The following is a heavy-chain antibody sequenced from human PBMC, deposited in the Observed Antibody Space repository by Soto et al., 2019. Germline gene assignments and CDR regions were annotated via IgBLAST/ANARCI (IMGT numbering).Heavy chain of an antibody. Sequence: SETLSLTCTVSGGSISSSSYYWGWIRQPPGKGLEWIGSIYYSGSTYYNPSLKSRVTISVDTSKNQFSLKLSSVTAADTAVYYCARNDYGDHNWFDPWGQGTLVTVSS. J-gene: IGHJ5*02. D-gene: IGHD4-17*01. V-gene: IGHV4-39*01. CDR2: IYYSGST. CDR3: ARNDYGDHNWFDP. CDR1: GGSISSSSYY.